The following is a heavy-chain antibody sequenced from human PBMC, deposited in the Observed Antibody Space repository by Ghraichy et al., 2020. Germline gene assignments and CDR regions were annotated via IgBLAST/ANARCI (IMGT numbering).Heavy chain of an antibody. D-gene: IGHD1-7*01. Sequence: SETRSLTCAVYGGSFSGYYWSWIRQPPGKGLEWIGEINHSGSTNYNPSLKSRVTISVDTSKNQFSLKLSSVTAADTAVYFCARGTGTPNYGMDVWGQGTTVTVSS. J-gene: IGHJ6*02. V-gene: IGHV4-34*01. CDR3: ARGTGTPNYGMDV. CDR1: GGSFSGYY. CDR2: INHSGST.